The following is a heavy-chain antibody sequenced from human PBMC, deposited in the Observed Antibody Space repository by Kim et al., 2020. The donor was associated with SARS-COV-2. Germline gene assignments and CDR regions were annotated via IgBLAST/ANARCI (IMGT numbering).Heavy chain of an antibody. CDR1: GFTFSSYS. V-gene: IGHV3-21*01. Sequence: GGSLRLSCAASGFTFSSYSMNWVRQAPGKGLEWVSSISSSSSYIYYADSVKGRFTISRDNAKNSLYLQMNSLRAEDTAVYYCAREALDLEMATIPYFDYWGQGTLVTVSS. CDR3: AREALDLEMATIPYFDY. J-gene: IGHJ4*02. CDR2: ISSSSSYI. D-gene: IGHD5-12*01.